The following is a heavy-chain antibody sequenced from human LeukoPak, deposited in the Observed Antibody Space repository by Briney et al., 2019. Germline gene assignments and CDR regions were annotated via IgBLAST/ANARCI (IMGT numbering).Heavy chain of an antibody. Sequence: ASVKVSCKASGYTFTGYYMHWVRQAPGQGLGWMGWINPNSGGTNYAQKFQGRVTMTRDTSISTAYMELSRLRSDDTAVYYCARGAAERDDDYGDYWGQGTLVSVSS. D-gene: IGHD2-15*01. V-gene: IGHV1-2*02. CDR1: GYTFTGYY. CDR2: INPNSGGT. CDR3: ARGAAERDDDYGDY. J-gene: IGHJ4*02.